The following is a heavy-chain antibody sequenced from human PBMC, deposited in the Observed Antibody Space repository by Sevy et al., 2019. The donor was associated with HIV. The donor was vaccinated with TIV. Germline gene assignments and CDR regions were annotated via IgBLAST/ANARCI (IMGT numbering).Heavy chain of an antibody. CDR3: ARDLYGDYVGGVNDY. CDR1: GYTFTGYY. V-gene: IGHV1-2*02. D-gene: IGHD4-17*01. Sequence: ASVKVSCKASGYTFTGYYMHWVRQAPGQGLEWMGWINPNSGGTNDAQKFQGRVTMTRDTSISTAYMELSRLRSDDTAGYYCARDLYGDYVGGVNDYWGQGTLVTVSS. J-gene: IGHJ4*02. CDR2: INPNSGGT.